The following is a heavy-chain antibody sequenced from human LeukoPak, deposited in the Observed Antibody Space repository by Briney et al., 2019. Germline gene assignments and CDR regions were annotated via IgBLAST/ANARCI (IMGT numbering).Heavy chain of an antibody. CDR2: IKQDGSEK. V-gene: IGHV3-7*01. Sequence: GGSLRLSRAASGFTFSSYWMSWVRQAPGKGLEWVANIKQDGSEKYYVDSVKGRFTISRDNAKNSLYLQMNSLRAEDTAVYYCARGDQITMVRGVTPFDYWGQGTLVTVSS. J-gene: IGHJ4*02. CDR3: ARGDQITMVRGVTPFDY. D-gene: IGHD3-10*01. CDR1: GFTFSSYW.